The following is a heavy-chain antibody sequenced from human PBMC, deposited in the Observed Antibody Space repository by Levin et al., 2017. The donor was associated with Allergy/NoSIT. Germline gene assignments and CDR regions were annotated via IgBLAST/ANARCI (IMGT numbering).Heavy chain of an antibody. Sequence: PSETLSLTCAVYGGSFSGYYWSWIRQPPGKGLEWIGEINHSGSTNYNPSLKSRVTISVDTSKNQFSLKLSSVTAADTAVYYCARGPGGSGSYYLAYYYYGMDVWGQGTTVTVSS. CDR2: INHSGST. CDR1: GGSFSGYY. CDR3: ARGPGGSGSYYLAYYYYGMDV. D-gene: IGHD3-10*01. V-gene: IGHV4-34*01. J-gene: IGHJ6*02.